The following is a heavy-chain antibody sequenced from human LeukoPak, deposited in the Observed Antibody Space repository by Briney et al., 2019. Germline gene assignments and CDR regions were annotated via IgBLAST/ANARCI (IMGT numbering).Heavy chain of an antibody. J-gene: IGHJ5*02. Sequence: GASVTVSCKPTGYGFTTYGISWVRQAPGQGLEWMGWTSVYNGDTKYAQKFQGRVTMTTGTSTSTAYMELRSLRSDDPAVYYCARDSVAVRPGWFDPWGQGTLVTVSS. D-gene: IGHD6-6*01. V-gene: IGHV1-18*01. CDR1: GYGFTTYG. CDR2: TSVYNGDT. CDR3: ARDSVAVRPGWFDP.